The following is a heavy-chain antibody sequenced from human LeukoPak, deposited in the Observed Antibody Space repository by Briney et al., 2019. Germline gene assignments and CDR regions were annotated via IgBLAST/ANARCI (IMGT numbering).Heavy chain of an antibody. CDR1: GGSFSGYY. V-gene: IGHV4-34*01. J-gene: IGHJ5*02. D-gene: IGHD4-17*01. CDR2: INHSGST. Sequence: PSETLSLTCAVYGGSFSGYYWSWIRQPPGKGLEWTGQINHSGSTNYNPSLKSRVTLSVDTSKNQFSLKLSSVTAADTAVYYCARAPATVTTGYIWFDPWGQGTLVTVSS. CDR3: ARAPATVTTGYIWFDP.